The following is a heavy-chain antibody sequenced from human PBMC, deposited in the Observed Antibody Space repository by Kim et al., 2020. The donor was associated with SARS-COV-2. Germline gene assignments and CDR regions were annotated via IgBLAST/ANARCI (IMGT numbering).Heavy chain of an antibody. CDR1: GFTFSSYG. D-gene: IGHD6-13*01. CDR2: IWYDGSNK. J-gene: IGHJ2*01. V-gene: IGHV3-33*01. CDR3: ARQQQLAHWYFDL. Sequence: GGSLRLSCAASGFTFSSYGMHWVRQAPGKGLEWVAVIWYDGSNKYYADSVKGRFTISRDNSKNTLYLQMNSLRAEDTAVYYCARQQQLAHWYFDLWGRGTLVTFSS.